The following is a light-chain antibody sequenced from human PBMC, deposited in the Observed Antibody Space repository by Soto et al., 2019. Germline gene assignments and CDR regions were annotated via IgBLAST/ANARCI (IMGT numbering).Light chain of an antibody. CDR2: KAS. Sequence: DVQMTQSPSTLSASVGDRVTITCRASQTISSYLAWYQQKPWKAPKLLIYKASSLQSGVPSRFSGSGSGTEFTLTISSLQSEDFALYYCHQYKSWPTGTFGQGTKVDIK. CDR3: HQYKSWPTGT. CDR1: QTISSY. J-gene: IGKJ2*01. V-gene: IGKV1-5*03.